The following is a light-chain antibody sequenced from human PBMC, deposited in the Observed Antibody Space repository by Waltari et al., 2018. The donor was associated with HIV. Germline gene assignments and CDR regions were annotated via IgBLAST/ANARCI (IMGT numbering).Light chain of an antibody. CDR3: SSYTSTSTGV. V-gene: IGLV2-14*01. CDR1: RSDVGGSTY. J-gene: IGLJ1*01. Sequence: QSALTQPASVSGSPGQSITIPCTGTRSDVGGSTYVSWYQQHPGKAPKFMIYEVSNRPSGVSKRFSGSKSGNTASLTISGLQAEDEADYYCSSYTSTSTGVFGTGTKVTVL. CDR2: EVS.